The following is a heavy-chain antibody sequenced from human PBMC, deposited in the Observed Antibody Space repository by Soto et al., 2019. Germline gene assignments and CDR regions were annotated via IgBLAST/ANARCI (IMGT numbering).Heavy chain of an antibody. D-gene: IGHD6-19*01. V-gene: IGHV3-23*01. CDR1: GFTFSSYA. CDR2: ISGSGGST. Sequence: EVQLLESGGGLVQPGGSLRLSCAASGFTFSSYALSWVRQAPGKGLEWVSAISGSGGSTYYADSVKGRFTISRDNSKNTLYLQMNSLRAEDTAVYYCAKGSSGWYERFDYWGQGTLVTVSS. CDR3: AKGSSGWYERFDY. J-gene: IGHJ4*02.